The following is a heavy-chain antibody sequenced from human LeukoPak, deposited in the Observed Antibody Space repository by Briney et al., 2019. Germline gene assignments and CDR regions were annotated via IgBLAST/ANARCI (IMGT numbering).Heavy chain of an antibody. CDR2: ISYDGSNK. V-gene: IGHV3-30*18. Sequence: RSLRLSCAASGFTFSSYGMHWVRQAPGKGLEWVAVISYDGSNKYYADSVKGRFTISRDNSKNTLYLQMNSLRAEDTAVYYCANHLGAFDIWGQGTMVTVSS. CDR1: GFTFSSYG. J-gene: IGHJ3*02. CDR3: ANHLGAFDI.